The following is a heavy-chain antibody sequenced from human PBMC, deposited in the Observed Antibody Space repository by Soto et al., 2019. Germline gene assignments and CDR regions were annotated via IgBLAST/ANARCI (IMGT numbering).Heavy chain of an antibody. CDR3: ARDTRGEQLVGGYYYYGMDV. D-gene: IGHD6-6*01. Sequence: ASVKVSCKASGYTFTNYDINWVRQAPGQGLEWMGWINPNSGGTNYAQKFQGRVTMTRDTSISTAYMELSRLRSDDTAVYYCARDTRGEQLVGGYYYYGMDVWGQGTTVTVSS. CDR2: INPNSGGT. CDR1: GYTFTNYD. V-gene: IGHV1-2*02. J-gene: IGHJ6*02.